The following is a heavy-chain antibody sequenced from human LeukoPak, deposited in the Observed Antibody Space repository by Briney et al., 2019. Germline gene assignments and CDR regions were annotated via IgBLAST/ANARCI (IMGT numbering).Heavy chain of an antibody. D-gene: IGHD3-10*01. J-gene: IGHJ4*02. CDR2: FDPEDGET. Sequence: GSVKVSCKVSGYTLTELSMHWMRQAPGKGLKWMGDFDPEDGETIYAQKFQGRVTMTEDTSTDTAYMELSSLRSEDTAVYYCATWSITMVRGYRFWSRDHDYWGQGTLVTVSS. CDR3: ATWSITMVRGYRFWSRDHDY. V-gene: IGHV1-24*01. CDR1: GYTLTELS.